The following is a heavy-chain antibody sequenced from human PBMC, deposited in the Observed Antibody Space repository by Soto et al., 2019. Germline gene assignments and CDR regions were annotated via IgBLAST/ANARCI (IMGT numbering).Heavy chain of an antibody. J-gene: IGHJ4*02. CDR2: ISTYNSDT. V-gene: IGHV1-18*01. CDR3: AGEYCSGGSCYGGDY. CDR1: GYTLTSYG. Sequence: QVQLVQSGAEVKEPGASVKVSCKASGYTLTSYGISWVRQAPGQGLEWMGWISTYNSDTKYAHKVHDRVTMTPDTSTSRAYMELRSLRSDDTAVYYCAGEYCSGGSCYGGDYWGQGTLVTVSS. D-gene: IGHD2-15*01.